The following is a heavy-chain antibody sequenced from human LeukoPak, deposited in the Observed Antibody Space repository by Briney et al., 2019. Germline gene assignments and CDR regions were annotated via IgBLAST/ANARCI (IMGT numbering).Heavy chain of an antibody. CDR3: ARDLGTWDSSGYYHHGWFDP. J-gene: IGHJ5*02. CDR2: ISAYNGNT. Sequence: ASVKVSCKASGYTFTSYGISWVRQAPGQGLEWMGWISAYNGNTNYAQKLQGRVTMTTDTSTSTAYMELRSLRSDDTAVYYCARDLGTWDSSGYYHHGWFDPWGQGTLVTVSS. CDR1: GYTFTSYG. V-gene: IGHV1-18*01. D-gene: IGHD3-22*01.